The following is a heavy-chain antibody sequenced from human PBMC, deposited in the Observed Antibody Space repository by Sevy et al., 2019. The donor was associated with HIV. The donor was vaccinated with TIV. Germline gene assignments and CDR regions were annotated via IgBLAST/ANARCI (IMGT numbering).Heavy chain of an antibody. V-gene: IGHV1-46*01. CDR3: AREEDAFDI. Sequence: ASVKVSCKASGYTFTSYYMHWVRQAPGQGLEWMGKINPSGGSTSYAQKFQGRVTMTRDTSTSTFYTELSSLISEDTAVYYCAREEDAFDIWGQGTMVTVSS. CDR2: INPSGGST. CDR1: GYTFTSYY. J-gene: IGHJ3*02.